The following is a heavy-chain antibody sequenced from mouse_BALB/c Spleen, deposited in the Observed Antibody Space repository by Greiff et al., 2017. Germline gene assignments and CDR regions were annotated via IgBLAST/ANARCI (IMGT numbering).Heavy chain of an antibody. CDR3: ARDDGSSLWYFDV. V-gene: IGHV5-6-5*01. J-gene: IGHJ1*01. CDR2: ISSGGST. CDR1: GFTFSSYA. D-gene: IGHD1-1*01. Sequence: EVMLVESGGGLVKPGGSLKLSCAASGFTFSSYAMTWVRQTPEKSLEWVASISSGGSTYYPDSVKGRFTISRDNARNILYLQMSSLRSEDTAMYYCARDDGSSLWYFDVWGAGTTVTVSS.